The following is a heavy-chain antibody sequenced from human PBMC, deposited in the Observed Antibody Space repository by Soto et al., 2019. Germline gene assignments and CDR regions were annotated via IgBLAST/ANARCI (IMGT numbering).Heavy chain of an antibody. Sequence: SETLSLTCTVSGASISTFYWSWIRQPPGKGLEWIGYIYYSGSTFYNPSLKSRVTISVDTSKNQFSLKLSSVSAADTAVYYCARSNVLTGFYNYWGQGTLVTVSS. V-gene: IGHV4-59*01. CDR1: GASISTFY. J-gene: IGHJ4*02. D-gene: IGHD3-9*01. CDR2: IYYSGST. CDR3: ARSNVLTGFYNY.